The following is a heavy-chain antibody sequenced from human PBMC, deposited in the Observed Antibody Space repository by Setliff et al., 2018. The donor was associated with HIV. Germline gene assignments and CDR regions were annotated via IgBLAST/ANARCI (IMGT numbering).Heavy chain of an antibody. Sequence: LSLTCAVSGYSISSASYWGWLRQPPGKGLEWIGSISQSGNTYYTPSLKSRVTISVDTSKNEFSLKVSSVTATDTAIYYCARRSREDAFDVWGQGTMVTVSS. CDR1: GYSISSASY. CDR3: ARRSREDAFDV. J-gene: IGHJ3*01. CDR2: ISQSGNT. V-gene: IGHV4-38-2*01.